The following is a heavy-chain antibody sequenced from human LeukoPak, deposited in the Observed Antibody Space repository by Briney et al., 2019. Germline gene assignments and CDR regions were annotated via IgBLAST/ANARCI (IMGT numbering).Heavy chain of an antibody. Sequence: SETLSLTGTVSGGSISSSIYYWGWIRQPPGKGLEWIGSIYYSGSTYYNPSLKSRVTISVDTSKNQFSLKLSSVTAADTAVYYCARRGELLAFDIWGQGTVVTVSS. CDR1: GGSISSSIYY. V-gene: IGHV4-39*01. CDR2: IYYSGST. CDR3: ARRGELLAFDI. D-gene: IGHD4-23*01. J-gene: IGHJ3*02.